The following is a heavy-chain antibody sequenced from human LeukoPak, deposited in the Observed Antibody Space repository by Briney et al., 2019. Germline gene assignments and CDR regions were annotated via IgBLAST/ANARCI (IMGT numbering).Heavy chain of an antibody. V-gene: IGHV1-2*02. CDR1: GYTFTGYY. D-gene: IGHD4-17*01. CDR3: ARDGYGDQSDNWFDP. Sequence: ASVKVSCKASGYTFTGYYMHWVRQAPGQGLEWMGWINPNSGGTNYAQKFQGRVTMTRDTSISTAYMELSRLRSDDTAVYYCARDGYGDQSDNWFDPWGQGTLVTVSS. CDR2: INPNSGGT. J-gene: IGHJ5*02.